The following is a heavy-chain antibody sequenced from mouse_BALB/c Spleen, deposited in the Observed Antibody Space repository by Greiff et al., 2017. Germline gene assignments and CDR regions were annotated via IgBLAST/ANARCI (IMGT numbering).Heavy chain of an antibody. J-gene: IGHJ4*01. Sequence: VQLKQSGPELVKPGASVKIPCKASGYTFTDYNMDWVKQSHGKSLEWIGDINPNNGGTIYNQKFKGKATLTVDKSSSTAYMELRSLTSEDTAVYYCARWEGSSYGTYAMDYWGQGTSVTVSS. CDR3: ARWEGSSYGTYAMDY. V-gene: IGHV1-18*01. CDR1: GYTFTDYN. D-gene: IGHD1-1*01. CDR2: INPNNGGT.